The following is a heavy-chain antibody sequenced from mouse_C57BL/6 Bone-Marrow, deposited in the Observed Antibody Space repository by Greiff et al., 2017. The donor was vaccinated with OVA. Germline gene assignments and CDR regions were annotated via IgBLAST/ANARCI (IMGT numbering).Heavy chain of an antibody. CDR2: INYDGSST. Sequence: EVKVVESEGGLVKPGSSMKLSCTASGFTFSDYYMAWVRQVPEKGLEWVANINYDGSSTYYLDSLKSRFIISRDNAKNILYLQMSSLKSEDTATYYCASFYGAYAMDYWGQGTSVTVSS. D-gene: IGHD1-1*01. CDR3: ASFYGAYAMDY. V-gene: IGHV5-16*01. J-gene: IGHJ4*01. CDR1: GFTFSDYY.